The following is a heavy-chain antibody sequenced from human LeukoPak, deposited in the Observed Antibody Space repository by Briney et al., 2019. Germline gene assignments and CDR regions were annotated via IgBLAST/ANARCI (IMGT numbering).Heavy chain of an antibody. D-gene: IGHD6-13*01. V-gene: IGHV3-48*01. Sequence: PGGSLRLSCEASGFTFSTYSMNWVRQAPGKGLEWVSYISSSGRTFYYADSVKGRFTISRDNGKNSLYLQMNSLRVEDTAVYYCARDSRGSSWFFDYWGQGALVTVSS. CDR1: GFTFSTYS. J-gene: IGHJ4*02. CDR2: ISSSGRTF. CDR3: ARDSRGSSWFFDY.